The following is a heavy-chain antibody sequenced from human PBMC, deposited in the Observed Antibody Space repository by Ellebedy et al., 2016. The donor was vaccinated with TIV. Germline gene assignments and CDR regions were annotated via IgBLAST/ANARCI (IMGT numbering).Heavy chain of an antibody. J-gene: IGHJ4*02. D-gene: IGHD3-22*01. CDR3: ARDRLSSGYDY. V-gene: IGHV1-2*04. Sequence: AASVKVSCKASGYTFTDYYMHWVRQAPGQGLEWMGWINPNSGGTNYAQKFQGWVTMTRDTSISTAYMELSRLRSDDTAVYYCARDRLSSGYDYWGQGTLVTVSS. CDR2: INPNSGGT. CDR1: GYTFTDYY.